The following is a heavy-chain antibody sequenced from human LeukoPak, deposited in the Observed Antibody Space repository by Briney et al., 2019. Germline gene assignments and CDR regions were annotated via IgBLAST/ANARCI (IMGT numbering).Heavy chain of an antibody. CDR3: ARRIPSRGDSSFDP. V-gene: IGHV4-34*01. D-gene: IGHD2-21*01. CDR1: GGSFSGYY. Sequence: SETLSLTCAVYGGSFSGYYWSWIRQPPGKGLEWIGEINHSGSTNYNPSLKSRVTISVDTSKNQFSLKLSSVTAADTAVYYCARRIPSRGDSSFDPWGQGTLVTVSS. CDR2: INHSGST. J-gene: IGHJ5*02.